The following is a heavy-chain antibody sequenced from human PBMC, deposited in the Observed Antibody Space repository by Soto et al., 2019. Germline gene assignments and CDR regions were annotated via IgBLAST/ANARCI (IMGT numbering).Heavy chain of an antibody. CDR1: GGSISTSY. J-gene: IGHJ4*01. V-gene: IGHV4-59*01. CDR2: IHESGKT. D-gene: IGHD3-22*01. CDR3: ARGSGYTAIDF. Sequence: SETLSLTCTVSGGSISTSYWSWIRQPPGKGLEWIGYIHESGKTNYNPSLKSRVATSVDTSKNQFSLRLSSVTAADTAIYYCARGSGYTAIDFWGQGTLVTGSS.